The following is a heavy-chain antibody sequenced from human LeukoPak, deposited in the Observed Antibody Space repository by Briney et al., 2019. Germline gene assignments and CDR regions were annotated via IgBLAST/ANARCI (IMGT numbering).Heavy chain of an antibody. CDR1: GGSISSSSYY. D-gene: IGHD4-17*01. CDR3: ASAGDYGDYMGYFDL. Sequence: PSETLSLTCTVSGGSISSSSYYWGWIRQPPGKGLEWIGSIYYSGSTYYNPSLKSRVTISVDTSKNQFSLKLSSVTAADTAVYYCASAGDYGDYMGYFDLWSRGTLVTVSS. J-gene: IGHJ2*01. CDR2: IYYSGST. V-gene: IGHV4-39*01.